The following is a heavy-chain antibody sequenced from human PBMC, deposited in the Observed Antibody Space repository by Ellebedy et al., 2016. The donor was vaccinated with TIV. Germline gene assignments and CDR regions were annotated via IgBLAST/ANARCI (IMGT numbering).Heavy chain of an antibody. Sequence: GESLKISCAASGFNVSINYMSWVRQAPGKGLEWVSVISRDGATYYADSLKGRFTISRDNSKNTVFLQIKSLRAEDTAVYYCSRETYNDVDLNLWGIFDMWGQGTMVTVSS. CDR3: SRETYNDVDLNLWGIFDM. D-gene: IGHD1-1*01. CDR1: GFNVSINY. V-gene: IGHV3-66*01. J-gene: IGHJ3*02. CDR2: ISRDGAT.